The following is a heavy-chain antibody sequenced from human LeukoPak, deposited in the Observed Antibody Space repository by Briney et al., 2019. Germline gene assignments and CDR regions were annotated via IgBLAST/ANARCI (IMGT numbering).Heavy chain of an antibody. CDR3: AREDTAMPKRRAFDY. V-gene: IGHV1-46*01. D-gene: IGHD5-18*01. CDR1: GYTFTSYY. J-gene: IGHJ4*02. CDR2: INPSGGST. Sequence: ASVKVSCKASGYTFTSYYMHWVRQAPGQGLEWMGIINPSGGSTSYAQKFQGRVTMTRDTSTSTVYMELSSLRSEDTAVYYCAREDTAMPKRRAFDYWGQGTPVTVSS.